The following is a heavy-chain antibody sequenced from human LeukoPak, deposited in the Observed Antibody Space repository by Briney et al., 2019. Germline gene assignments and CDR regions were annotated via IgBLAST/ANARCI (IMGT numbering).Heavy chain of an antibody. CDR1: GGSISSSSYY. Sequence: SETLSLTCTVSGGSISSSSYYWGWIRQPPGKGLEWIGSIYYSGSTYYNPSLKSRVTISVDTSKNQFSLKLSSVTAADTAVYYCARRRGVKYYYYYYGMDVWGQGTTVTVSS. J-gene: IGHJ6*02. CDR3: ARRRGVKYYYYYYGMDV. V-gene: IGHV4-39*01. D-gene: IGHD2-21*01. CDR2: IYYSGST.